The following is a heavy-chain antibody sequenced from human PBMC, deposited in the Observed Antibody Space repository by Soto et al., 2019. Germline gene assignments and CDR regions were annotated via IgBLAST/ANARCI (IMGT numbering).Heavy chain of an antibody. D-gene: IGHD3-9*01. J-gene: IGHJ6*02. Sequence: TLSLTCTVSGGSISSGGYYWSWIRQHPGKGLEWIGYIYYSGSTYYNPSLKSRVTISVDTSKNQFSLKLSSVTAADTAVYYCARDRFAGDDILTGYPDYYYYGMDVWGQGTTVTVSS. CDR1: GGSISSGGYY. CDR3: ARDRFAGDDILTGYPDYYYYGMDV. V-gene: IGHV4-31*03. CDR2: IYYSGST.